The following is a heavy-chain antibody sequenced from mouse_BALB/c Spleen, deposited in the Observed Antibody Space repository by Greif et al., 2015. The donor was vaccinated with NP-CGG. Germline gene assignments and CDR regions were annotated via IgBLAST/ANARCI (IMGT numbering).Heavy chain of an antibody. J-gene: IGHJ2*01. CDR2: IDPANGNT. D-gene: IGHD3-1*01. V-gene: IGHV14-3*02. CDR1: GFNIKDTY. CDR3: ARSGDGGPFDY. Sequence: DVQLVESGAELVKPGASVKLSCTASGFNIKDTYMHWVKQRPEQGLEWIGRIDPANGNTKYDPKFQGKATITADTSSNTAYLQLSSLTSEDTAVYYCARSGDGGPFDYWGQGTTLTVSS.